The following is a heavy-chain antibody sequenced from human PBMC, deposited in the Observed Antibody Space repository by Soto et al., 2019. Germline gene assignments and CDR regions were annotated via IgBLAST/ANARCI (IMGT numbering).Heavy chain of an antibody. CDR3: TSESTVVAGKGKPMWY. J-gene: IGHJ4*02. CDR1: GYTFTAYY. Sequence: QVQLVQSGAEVKKPGASVKVSCKTSGYTFTAYYMHWVRQAPGQGLEWVGIINPSGGSTIYSQNSQGRVTMTRDTSTSTAYMELSSLRSEDTAVYYCTSESTVVAGKGKPMWYWGQGTLVTVSS. D-gene: IGHD6-13*01. V-gene: IGHV1-46*01. CDR2: INPSGGST.